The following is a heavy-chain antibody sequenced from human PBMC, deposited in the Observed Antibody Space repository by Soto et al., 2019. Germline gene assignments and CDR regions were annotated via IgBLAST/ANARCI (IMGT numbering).Heavy chain of an antibody. CDR3: ARWGLYSSSWSVMYFDY. V-gene: IGHV3-33*01. D-gene: IGHD6-13*01. CDR2: IWYDGSNK. CDR1: GFTFSSYG. Sequence: SGGSLRLSCAASGFTFSSYGMHWVRQAPGKGLEGVAVIWYDGSNKYYADSVKGRFTISRDNSKNTLYLQMNSLRAEDTAVYYWARWGLYSSSWSVMYFDYWGQGTLVTVSS. J-gene: IGHJ4*02.